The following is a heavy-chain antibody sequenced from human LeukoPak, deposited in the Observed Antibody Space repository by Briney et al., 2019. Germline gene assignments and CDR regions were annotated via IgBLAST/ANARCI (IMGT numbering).Heavy chain of an antibody. J-gene: IGHJ4*02. D-gene: IGHD2-8*01. CDR1: GFTFSVYT. V-gene: IGHV3-23*01. Sequence: GGSLRLSCAASGFTFSVYTMNWVRQAPGKGLEWVSIINHSGASTYYADSVQGRFTISRDNSKNTLYLQMNSLRAEDTAIYYCAKDGHCPNGVRTTQIGVAGYGDNWGQGTLVTVSS. CDR3: AKDGHCPNGVRTTQIGVAGYGDN. CDR2: INHSGAST.